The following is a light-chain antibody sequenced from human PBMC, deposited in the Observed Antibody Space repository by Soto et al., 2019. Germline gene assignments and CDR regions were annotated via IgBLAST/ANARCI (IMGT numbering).Light chain of an antibody. CDR3: SSYAGSSNV. J-gene: IGLJ1*01. CDR1: SSDVATYNL. Sequence: QSALTQPASVSGSPGQSITISCAGTSSDVATYNLVFWYRQYPGKAPKLVIYEGNKRPSGVPDRFSGSKSGNTASLTVSGLQAEDEADYYCSSYAGSSNVFGTGTKLTVL. CDR2: EGN. V-gene: IGLV2-14*02.